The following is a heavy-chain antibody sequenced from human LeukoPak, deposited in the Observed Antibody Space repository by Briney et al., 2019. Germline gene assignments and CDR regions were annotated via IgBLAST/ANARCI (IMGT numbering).Heavy chain of an antibody. J-gene: IGHJ4*02. V-gene: IGHV3-49*04. CDR2: IRSKAYGGTT. CDR3: TREGVTHYFDY. Sequence: QPGRSLRLSCTASGFTFGDYAMSWVRQAPGKGLEWVGFIRSKAYGGTTEYAASVKGRFTISRDDSKSIAYLQMNSLKTEDTAVDYCTREGVTHYFDYWGQGTLVTVSS. D-gene: IGHD4-23*01. CDR1: GFTFGDYA.